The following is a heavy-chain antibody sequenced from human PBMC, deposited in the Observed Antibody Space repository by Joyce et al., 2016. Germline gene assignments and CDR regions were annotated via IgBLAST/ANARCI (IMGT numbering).Heavy chain of an antibody. CDR2: IIPMVNMT. CDR3: AGTFNYPHHDGMDV. CDR1: GGSFNNYT. V-gene: IGHV1-69*02. D-gene: IGHD4-11*01. Sequence: QVHLVQSGAEVKKSGSSVRVSCKASGGSFNNYTVSWVRQAPGQGLAWMGRIIPMVNMTNYAQEFQGRVTITADTSTTTAYMQLTVLGFDDTAVYFCAGTFNYPHHDGMDVWGQGTTVIVSS. J-gene: IGHJ6*02.